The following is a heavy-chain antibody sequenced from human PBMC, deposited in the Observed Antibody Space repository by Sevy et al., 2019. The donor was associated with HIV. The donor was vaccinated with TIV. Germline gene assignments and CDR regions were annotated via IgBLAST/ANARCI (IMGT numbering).Heavy chain of an antibody. CDR3: AKESNDVVLMVYATGGAFDI. CDR2: ISGSGGST. CDR1: GFTFSSYA. D-gene: IGHD2-8*01. V-gene: IGHV3-23*01. J-gene: IGHJ3*02. Sequence: GGSLRLSCAASGFTFSSYAMSWVRQAPGKGLEWVSAISGSGGSTYYADSVKGRFTISRDNSKNTLYLQMNSLRAKDXXVYYCAKESNDVVLMVYATGGAFDIWGQGTMVTVSS.